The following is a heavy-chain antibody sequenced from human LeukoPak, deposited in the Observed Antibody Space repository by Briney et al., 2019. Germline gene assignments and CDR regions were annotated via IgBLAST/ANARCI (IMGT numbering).Heavy chain of an antibody. D-gene: IGHD1-26*01. CDR1: GFTFSSYA. V-gene: IGHV3-30*04. J-gene: IGHJ6*03. CDR3: ARSHSGSYDYYYYYYMDV. Sequence: GGSLRLSCAASGFTFSSYAMHWVRQAPGKGLEWVAVISYDGSNKYYADSVKGRFTISRDNSKNTLYLQMNSLRAEDTAVYYCARSHSGSYDYYYYYYMDVWGKGTTVTISS. CDR2: ISYDGSNK.